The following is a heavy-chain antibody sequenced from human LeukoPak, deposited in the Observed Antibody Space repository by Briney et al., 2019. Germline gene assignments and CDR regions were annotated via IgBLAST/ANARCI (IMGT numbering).Heavy chain of an antibody. V-gene: IGHV1-69*06. CDR1: GGTFSSYA. D-gene: IGHD5-18*01. J-gene: IGHJ4*02. CDR2: IIPIFGTA. Sequence: SVKVSCKASGGTFSSYAISWVRQAPGQGLEWMGGIIPIFGTANYAQKFRGRVTITADKSTRTAYMELSRLRSDDTAVYYCARGPGYSYGYFWDYWGQGTLVTVSS. CDR3: ARGPGYSYGYFWDY.